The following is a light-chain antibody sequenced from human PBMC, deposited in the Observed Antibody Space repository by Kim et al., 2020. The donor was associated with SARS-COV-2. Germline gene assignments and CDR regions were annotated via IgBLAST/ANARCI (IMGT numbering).Light chain of an antibody. V-gene: IGLV7-46*01. CDR1: TGAVTNGYY. Sequence: PGRAVTLTCGSSTGAVTNGYYPYWFQQKPGQAPRTLIYGTSNNPSWTPARFSGSLLGGKAALTLSGVQPEDEAEYYCLLFYGGVWVFGGGTQLTVL. J-gene: IGLJ3*02. CDR3: LLFYGGVWV. CDR2: GTS.